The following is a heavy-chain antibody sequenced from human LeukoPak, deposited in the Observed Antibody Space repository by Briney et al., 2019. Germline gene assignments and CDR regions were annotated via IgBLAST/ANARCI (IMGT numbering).Heavy chain of an antibody. CDR2: IYRDGSS. J-gene: IGHJ4*02. D-gene: IGHD5-18*01. Sequence: GSLRLSCVASGLSVSSNYMSWVRQAPGKGLEWVSVIYRDGSSYYAESVKGRFTISRDNSKNTLYIQMNSLRAEDTAVYYCAKSLDTGFDYWGQGTLVIVSS. CDR1: GLSVSSNY. V-gene: IGHV3-66*01. CDR3: AKSLDTGFDY.